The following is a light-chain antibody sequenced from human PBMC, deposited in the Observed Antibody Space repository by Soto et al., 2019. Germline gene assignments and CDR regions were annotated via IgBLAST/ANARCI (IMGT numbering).Light chain of an antibody. J-gene: IGLJ1*01. CDR2: DVS. Sequence: QSALIQPASVSGSPGQSITISCTGTTSDVGAYNHVSWYQQLPGKAPKLMIHDVSNRPSGVSDRFSGSKSANMASLTISGLQAEDEADYYCCSSTTSFTYVFGTGTKLTVL. CDR1: TSDVGAYNH. CDR3: CSSTTSFTYV. V-gene: IGLV2-14*03.